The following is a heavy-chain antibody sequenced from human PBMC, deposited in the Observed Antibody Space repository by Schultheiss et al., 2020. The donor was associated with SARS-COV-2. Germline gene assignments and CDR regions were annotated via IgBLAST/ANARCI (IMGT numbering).Heavy chain of an antibody. CDR2: ISGYGGGT. V-gene: IGHV3-23*01. CDR1: GFTFNIYA. Sequence: AGSLRLSCAASGFTFNIYAMSWVRQAPGKGLEWVSVISGYGGGTYYTDSVKGRFTISRDNSKNTLYLQMSSLRAEDTAVYYCAKLLRYFDWDPLDYWGQGTLVTVSS. CDR3: AKLLRYFDWDPLDY. J-gene: IGHJ4*02. D-gene: IGHD3-9*01.